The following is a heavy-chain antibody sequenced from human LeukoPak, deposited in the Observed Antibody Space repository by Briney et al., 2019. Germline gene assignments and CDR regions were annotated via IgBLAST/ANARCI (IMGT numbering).Heavy chain of an antibody. CDR3: AHSPKYYYDSSGYNFWEGTGYYFDY. CDR1: GFSLSTSGVG. Sequence: SGPTLVNPTQTLTLTCTFSGFSLSTSGVGVGWIRQPPGKALEWLALIYWNDDKRYSPSLKSRLTITKDTSKNQVVLTMTNMDPVDTATYYCAHSPKYYYDSSGYNFWEGTGYYFDYWGQGTLVTVSS. J-gene: IGHJ4*02. V-gene: IGHV2-5*01. D-gene: IGHD3-22*01. CDR2: IYWNDDK.